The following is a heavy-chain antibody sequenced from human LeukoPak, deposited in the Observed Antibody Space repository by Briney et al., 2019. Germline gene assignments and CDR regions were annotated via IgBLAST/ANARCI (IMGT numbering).Heavy chain of an antibody. CDR3: ARAGGSGWIDP. J-gene: IGHJ5*02. CDR1: GFTFRNYW. V-gene: IGHV3-74*01. Sequence: GGSLRLSCAASGFTFRNYWMHWVRQAPGKGLVWVSRINIDGSTRYADSVEGRFTISRDNAKNTLYLQMNSLRAEDTAVYYCARAGGSGWIDPWGQGTLVTVSS. CDR2: INIDGST. D-gene: IGHD3-10*01.